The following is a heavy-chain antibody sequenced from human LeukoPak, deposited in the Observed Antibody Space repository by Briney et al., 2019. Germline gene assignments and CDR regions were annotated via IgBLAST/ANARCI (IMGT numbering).Heavy chain of an antibody. D-gene: IGHD2-21*02. Sequence: TSETLSLTCAVYGGSFSGYYWSWIRQPPGKGLEWIGEINHSGSTNYNPSLKSRVTISVDTSKNQFSLKLSSVTAADTAVYYCVGGNSPNWYFDLWGRGTLVTVSS. J-gene: IGHJ2*01. CDR3: VGGNSPNWYFDL. CDR2: INHSGST. CDR1: GGSFSGYY. V-gene: IGHV4-34*01.